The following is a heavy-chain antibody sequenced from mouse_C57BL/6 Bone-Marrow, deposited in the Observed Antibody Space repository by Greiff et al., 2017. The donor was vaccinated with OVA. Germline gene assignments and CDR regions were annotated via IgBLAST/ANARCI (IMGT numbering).Heavy chain of an antibody. V-gene: IGHV1-80*01. CDR2: IYPGDGDT. J-gene: IGHJ1*03. CDR3: ARGKLRRGENWYFDV. D-gene: IGHD2-12*01. Sequence: QVQLQQSGAELVKPGASVKISCKASGYAFSSYWMNWVKQRPGKGLEWIGQIYPGDGDTNYNGKFKGKATLTADKSSSTAYMQLSSLTSEDSAVYFCARGKLRRGENWYFDVWGTGTTVTVSS. CDR1: GYAFSSYW.